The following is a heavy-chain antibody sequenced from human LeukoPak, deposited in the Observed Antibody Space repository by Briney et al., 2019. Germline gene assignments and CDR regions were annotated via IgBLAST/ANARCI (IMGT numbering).Heavy chain of an antibody. CDR1: GYIFTSYW. J-gene: IGHJ4*02. D-gene: IGHD3-22*01. CDR2: IYPGDSDT. Sequence: GESLNISCKGSGYIFTSYWIGWVRQMPGKGLDWMGIIYPGDSDTRYSPSFQGQVTISADKSISTAYLQWSSLKPSDTAMYYCARHGNNHYYHSNTGDYWGQGTLVTVSS. CDR3: ARHGNNHYYHSNTGDY. V-gene: IGHV5-51*01.